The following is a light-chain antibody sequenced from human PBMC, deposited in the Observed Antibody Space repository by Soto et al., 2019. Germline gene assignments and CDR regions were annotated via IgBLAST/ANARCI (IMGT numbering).Light chain of an antibody. J-gene: IGLJ1*01. V-gene: IGLV2-14*01. CDR1: SSDVGGYNY. CDR2: DVS. CDR3: SSYTSSSLYV. Sequence: QSALTQPASVSGSPGQSITISCTGTSSDVGGYNYVSWYQQHPGKAPKLMIYDVSNRPSGVSNSFSGSKSGNTASLTISGLQAEDVADYYCSSYTSSSLYVFGTGTKVTVL.